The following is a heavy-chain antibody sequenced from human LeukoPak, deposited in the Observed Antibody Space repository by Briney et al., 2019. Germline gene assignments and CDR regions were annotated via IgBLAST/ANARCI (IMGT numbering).Heavy chain of an antibody. V-gene: IGHV2-5*01. Sequence: SGPTLVKPTQTLTLTCTFSGFSLSTTGVGVGWIRQPPGKALQWLALIYWNDDKRYSPSLQGRLTITKDTSKKQVVLTMTNIDPVDTATYYCAHRAFLRYFDWAFDYWGQGTLVTVSS. D-gene: IGHD3-9*01. CDR3: AHRAFLRYFDWAFDY. J-gene: IGHJ4*02. CDR1: GFSLSTTGVG. CDR2: IYWNDDK.